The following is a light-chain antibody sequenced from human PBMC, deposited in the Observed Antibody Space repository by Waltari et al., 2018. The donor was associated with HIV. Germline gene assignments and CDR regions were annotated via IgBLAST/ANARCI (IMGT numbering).Light chain of an antibody. Sequence: DTQLTQSPSSVSASVGESGSITCRSSRDINTWFAWYQQKPGKAPNLLIYAASRLQRGVPSRFSGSGSGTNFTLTISSLQPEDFATYYCQQANSFPITFGGGTKVEI. V-gene: IGKV1-12*01. CDR1: RDINTW. CDR2: AAS. J-gene: IGKJ4*01. CDR3: QQANSFPIT.